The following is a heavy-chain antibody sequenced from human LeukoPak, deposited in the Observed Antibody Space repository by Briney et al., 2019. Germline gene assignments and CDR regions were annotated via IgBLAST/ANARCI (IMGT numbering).Heavy chain of an antibody. D-gene: IGHD6-19*01. CDR2: ISYDGSNK. CDR1: GFTFSSYA. J-gene: IGHJ4*02. Sequence: GGSLRLSCAASGFTFSSYAMHWVRQAPGKGLEWVAVISYDGSNKYYAASVKGRFTISRDNSKNTLYLQMNSLRAEDTAVYYCARDSSGSPDYWGQGTLVTVSS. CDR3: ARDSSGSPDY. V-gene: IGHV3-30-3*01.